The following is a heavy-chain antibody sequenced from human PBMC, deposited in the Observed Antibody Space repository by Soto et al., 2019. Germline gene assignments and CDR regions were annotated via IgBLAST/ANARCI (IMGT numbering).Heavy chain of an antibody. CDR1: GFTFSSYD. J-gene: IGHJ4*02. V-gene: IGHV3-13*01. CDR2: IGTAGDT. Sequence: GGSLRLSCAASGFTFSSYDMHWVRQATGKGLEWVSAIGTAGDTYYPGSVKGRFTISRENAKNSLYLQMNSLRAEDTAVYYCARVRSDNLGLYYFDYWGQGTLVTVSS. D-gene: IGHD1-20*01. CDR3: ARVRSDNLGLYYFDY.